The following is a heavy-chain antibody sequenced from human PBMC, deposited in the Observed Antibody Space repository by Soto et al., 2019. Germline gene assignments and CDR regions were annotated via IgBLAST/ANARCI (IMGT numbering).Heavy chain of an antibody. J-gene: IGHJ4*02. CDR1: GYTFTSYG. CDR3: ARESRSRYSSGWYKSPDY. Sequence: ASVKVSCKASGYTFTSYGISWVRQAPGQGLEWMGWISAYNGNTNYAQKLQGRVTMTTDTSTSTAYMELRSLRSDDTAVYYCARESRSRYSSGWYKSPDYWGQGTLVTVSS. CDR2: ISAYNGNT. V-gene: IGHV1-18*01. D-gene: IGHD6-19*01.